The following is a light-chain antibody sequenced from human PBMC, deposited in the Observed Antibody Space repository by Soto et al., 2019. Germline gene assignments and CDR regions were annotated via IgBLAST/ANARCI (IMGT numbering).Light chain of an antibody. Sequence: DIQMTQSPSSLSASVGDRVTITCRASQTISSHLHWYQCKPGKAPKILIYVASTLQSGVSSRFSGSGSGTDFTLTIGSLQPEDFSTYYCQQSYSFPITFGQGTRLEIK. V-gene: IGKV1-39*01. CDR3: QQSYSFPIT. CDR2: VAS. J-gene: IGKJ5*01. CDR1: QTISSH.